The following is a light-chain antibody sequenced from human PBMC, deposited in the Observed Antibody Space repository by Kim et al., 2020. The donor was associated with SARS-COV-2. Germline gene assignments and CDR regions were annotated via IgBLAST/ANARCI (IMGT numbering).Light chain of an antibody. CDR3: QQRFNWPLT. Sequence: EIVLTQSPATLSLSPGERATLSCRASQSVSSYLAWYQQKPGQPPRLLIFDASNRATDIPARFSGSGSGTDFTLTISTLEPEDFAVYYCQQRFNWPLTFGGGTKVDIK. CDR2: DAS. J-gene: IGKJ4*01. V-gene: IGKV3-11*01. CDR1: QSVSSY.